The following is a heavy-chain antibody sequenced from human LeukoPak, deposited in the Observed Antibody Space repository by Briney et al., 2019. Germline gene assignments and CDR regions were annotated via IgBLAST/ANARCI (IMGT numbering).Heavy chain of an antibody. D-gene: IGHD3-10*01. V-gene: IGHV3-74*01. CDR1: GFTFSTHW. J-gene: IGHJ4*02. Sequence: GGSLRLSCAASGFTFSTHWMHWVRQTPGKGLVWVSRISPDGSRTAYADSVKGRFTVSRDNARDTLYLQLNSLGAEDTAVYYCARVSSLWSFDYWGQGTLVTVSS. CDR3: ARVSSLWSFDY. CDR2: ISPDGSRT.